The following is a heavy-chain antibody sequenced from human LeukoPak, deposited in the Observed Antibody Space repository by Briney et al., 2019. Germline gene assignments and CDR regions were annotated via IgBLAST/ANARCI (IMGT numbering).Heavy chain of an antibody. J-gene: IGHJ4*02. D-gene: IGHD4-23*01. V-gene: IGHV4-59*01. CDR3: ARDRDRWYFDY. CDR2: IYYSGST. CDR1: GGSISSYY. Sequence: SETPSLTCTVSGGSISSYYWSWIRQPPGKGLEWIGYIYYSGSTNYNPSLKSRVTISVDTSKNQFSLKLSSVTAADTAVYYCARDRDRWYFDYWGQGTLVTVSS.